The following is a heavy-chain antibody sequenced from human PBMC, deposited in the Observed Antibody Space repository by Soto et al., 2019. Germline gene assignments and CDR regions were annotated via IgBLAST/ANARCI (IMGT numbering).Heavy chain of an antibody. CDR3: AKDMGPGEFVYAGIDI. J-gene: IGHJ3*02. Sequence: EVQLVESGGGLVQPGRSLRLSCAASGFTFDDYAMHWVRQVPGKGLEWVSEISWNSGKIDYADSGKGRFTISRDNAKNSLYRQMNGLRTEDTALYYCAKDMGPGEFVYAGIDIWGQGTMVTVYS. CDR2: ISWNSGKI. D-gene: IGHD2-8*01. CDR1: GFTFDDYA. V-gene: IGHV3-9*01.